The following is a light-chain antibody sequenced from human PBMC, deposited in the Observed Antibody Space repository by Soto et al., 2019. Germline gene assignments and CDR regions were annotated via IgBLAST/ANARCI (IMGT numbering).Light chain of an antibody. V-gene: IGKV3-15*01. Sequence: EIMMTQSPATLSVSPGERATLSCRASQSVSNNLAWYQQKPGQAPRLLTYYAATRATGIPARFRGSGSGTEFTHTSSSLQSEDFALYYCQQYNDWPPFTFGQGTRLEMK. J-gene: IGKJ5*01. CDR1: QSVSNN. CDR2: YAA. CDR3: QQYNDWPPFT.